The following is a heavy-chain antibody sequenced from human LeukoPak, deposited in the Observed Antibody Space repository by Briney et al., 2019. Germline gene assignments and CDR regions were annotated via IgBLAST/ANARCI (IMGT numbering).Heavy chain of an antibody. CDR1: GFSGFSLDTARMG. CDR2: IFSNDEK. Sequence: SGPTLVNPTQTLTLTCTVSGFSGFSLDTARMGVSWIRQPPGKALEWLGHIFSNDEKSYRTSLKSRLTISKDPSKSQVVLTMTSMDPVDTATYYCARTDYDYVWGSYHPLDQWGQGTLVTVSS. CDR3: ARTDYDYVWGSYHPLDQ. D-gene: IGHD3-16*02. V-gene: IGHV2-26*01. J-gene: IGHJ4*02.